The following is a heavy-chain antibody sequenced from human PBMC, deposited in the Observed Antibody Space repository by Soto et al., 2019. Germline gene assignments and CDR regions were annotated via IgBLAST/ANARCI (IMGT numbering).Heavy chain of an antibody. J-gene: IGHJ4*02. CDR1: GFTFSNAW. D-gene: IGHD2-2*01. CDR2: IKSKTDGGTT. V-gene: IGHV3-15*07. CDR3: AKDLISSSTNYCGLHDY. Sequence: GGSLRLSCAASGFTFSNAWMNWVRQAPGKGLEWVGRIKSKTDGGTTDYAAPVKGRFTVSRDNSKNTLYLQMDGLRAEDTAVYYCAKDLISSSTNYCGLHDYWGQGALVTVSS.